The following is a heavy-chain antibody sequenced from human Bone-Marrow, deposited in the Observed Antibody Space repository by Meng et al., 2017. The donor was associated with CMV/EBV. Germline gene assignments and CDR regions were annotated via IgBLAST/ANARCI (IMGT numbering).Heavy chain of an antibody. Sequence: GGSLRLSCAASGFTFSSYAMHWVRQAPGKGLEWVAVISYDGSNKYYADSVKGRFTISRDNAKNSLYLQMNSLRAEDTALYYCARTQYNWNDVALSNFDYWGQGTLVTVSS. J-gene: IGHJ4*02. CDR1: GFTFSSYA. CDR2: ISYDGSNK. D-gene: IGHD1-20*01. CDR3: ARTQYNWNDVALSNFDY. V-gene: IGHV3-30-3*01.